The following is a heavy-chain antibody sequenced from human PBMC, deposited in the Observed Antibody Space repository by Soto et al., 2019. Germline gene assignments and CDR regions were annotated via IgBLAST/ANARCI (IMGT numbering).Heavy chain of an antibody. Sequence: SDTLSLTCTVSGCSLSSGGYYWRWIRQHPGKGLEWIGYIYYSGSTFYNPSLKSRVIISADTSKNQFSLKLSSVTAADTAVYYCAKIGPVAGSSDYYGMDVWGQGTTVTVSS. CDR3: AKIGPVAGSSDYYGMDV. V-gene: IGHV4-31*03. CDR1: GCSLSSGGYY. CDR2: IYYSGST. D-gene: IGHD6-19*01. J-gene: IGHJ6*02.